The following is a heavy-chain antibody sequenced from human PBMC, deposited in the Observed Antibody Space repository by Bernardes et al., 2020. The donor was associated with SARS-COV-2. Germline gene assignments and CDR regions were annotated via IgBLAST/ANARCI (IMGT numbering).Heavy chain of an antibody. V-gene: IGHV1-2*02. CDR1: GYTFTGYY. J-gene: IGHJ6*02. D-gene: IGHD2-15*01. CDR3: AREDLRIYGMDV. Sequence: ASVKVSCKASGYTFTGYYMHWVRQAPGQGLEWMGWINPNSGGTNYAQKFQGRVTMTRDTSISTAYMELSRLRSDDTAVYYCAREDLRIYGMDVWGQGTTVTVSS. CDR2: INPNSGGT.